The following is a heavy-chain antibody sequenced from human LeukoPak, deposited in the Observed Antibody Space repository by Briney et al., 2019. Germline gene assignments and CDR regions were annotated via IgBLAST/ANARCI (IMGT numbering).Heavy chain of an antibody. CDR2: INPNSGGT. CDR3: ARDGVSAYCSSTSCPDAFDI. D-gene: IGHD2-2*01. J-gene: IGHJ3*02. Sequence: GASVKVSCKASGYTFTGYYMHWVRQAPGQGPEWMGWINPNSGGTNYAQKFQGRVTMTRDTSISTAYMELSRLRSDDTAVYYCARDGVSAYCSSTSCPDAFDIWGQGTMVTVSS. CDR1: GYTFTGYY. V-gene: IGHV1-2*02.